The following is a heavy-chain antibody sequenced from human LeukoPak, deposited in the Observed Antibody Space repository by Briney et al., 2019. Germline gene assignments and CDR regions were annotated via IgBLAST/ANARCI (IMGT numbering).Heavy chain of an antibody. CDR3: AREPIDRTGWGYDY. V-gene: IGHV3-30-3*01. Sequence: PGGSLRLSCAASGFTFSSYAMHWVRQAPGKGLEWVAVISYDETNKFYADSVKGRFTVSRDNSKNTLFLQMNNLRAEDTAVYYCAREPIDRTGWGYDYWGQGALVTVSS. CDR2: ISYDETNK. J-gene: IGHJ4*02. CDR1: GFTFSSYA. D-gene: IGHD6-19*01.